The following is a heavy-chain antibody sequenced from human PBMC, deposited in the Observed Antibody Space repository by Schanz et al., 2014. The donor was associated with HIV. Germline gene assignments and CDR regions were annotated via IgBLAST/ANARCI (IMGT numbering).Heavy chain of an antibody. J-gene: IGHJ2*01. CDR1: GFTFNVYG. V-gene: IGHV3-30*18. Sequence: QGQLVESGGGVVRPGRSLRLSCTATGFTFNVYGMHWVPQAPGKGLEWVARISPDGDTQHYADSLKGRFTISRDNFKNTLDLQMDSLRPDDTAVYYCAKGYTSSSVFNLWGRGTLVTVSS. CDR3: AKGYTSSSVFNL. D-gene: IGHD6-6*01. CDR2: ISPDGDTQ.